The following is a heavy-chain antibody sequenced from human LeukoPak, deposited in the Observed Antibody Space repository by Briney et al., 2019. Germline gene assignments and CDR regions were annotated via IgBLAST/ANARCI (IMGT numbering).Heavy chain of an antibody. CDR3: AKDMGYNTGWTRFDY. CDR1: GFTFSSYG. V-gene: IGHV3-30*02. J-gene: IGHJ4*02. Sequence: GGSLRLSCAASGFTFSSYGMHWVLQAPGKGLEWVAFIRYDGSNQYYADSVKGRFTISRDSSKNTLYLQMNSLRGDDTAVYYCAKDMGYNTGWTRFDYWGQGTLVTVSS. D-gene: IGHD6-19*01. CDR2: IRYDGSNQ.